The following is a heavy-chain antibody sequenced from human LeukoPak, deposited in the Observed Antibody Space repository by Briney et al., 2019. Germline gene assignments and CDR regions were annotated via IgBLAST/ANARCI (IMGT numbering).Heavy chain of an antibody. CDR3: AHSYYFGSRSYYNVWFAP. V-gene: IGHV2-5*02. Sequence: ESGPALVKPTQTLTLTCTFSGFSLSTSGVGVGWIRQPPGKALQWLALIYWDDEKYYSPSLKSRLSISRDTSRNQVVLTMTNTDPLDTGTYFCAHSYYFGSRSYYNVWFAPWGLGTLISVSS. CDR2: IYWDDEK. D-gene: IGHD3-10*01. J-gene: IGHJ5*02. CDR1: GFSLSTSGVG.